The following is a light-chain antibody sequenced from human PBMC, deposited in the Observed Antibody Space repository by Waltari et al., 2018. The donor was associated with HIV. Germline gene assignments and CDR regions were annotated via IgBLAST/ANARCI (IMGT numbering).Light chain of an antibody. Sequence: SSELTQPPSVSVSPGQTARITCSGDASPQPYPTWFQQKPGQAPVVVIHKNTERPSGIPERFSASRSGTTVTLTITGVQTDDEADYYCLSADRSGTYVFGPGTTVTVL. CDR1: ASPQPY. J-gene: IGLJ1*01. V-gene: IGLV3-25*03. CDR2: KNT. CDR3: LSADRSGTYV.